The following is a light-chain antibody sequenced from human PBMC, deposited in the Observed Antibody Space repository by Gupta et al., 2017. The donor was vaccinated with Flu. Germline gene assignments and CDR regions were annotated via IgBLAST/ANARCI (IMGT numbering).Light chain of an antibody. J-gene: IGKJ2*01. Sequence: VGDTVTITCRASQNINGWLAWYQQKAGKAPRLLFFKSSVLESGVPSRFSGSGSGKEFTLTIRSLQPDDFATYYCQQYDTDYTFGQGTKLDIK. CDR2: KSS. V-gene: IGKV1-5*03. CDR1: QNINGW. CDR3: QQYDTDYT.